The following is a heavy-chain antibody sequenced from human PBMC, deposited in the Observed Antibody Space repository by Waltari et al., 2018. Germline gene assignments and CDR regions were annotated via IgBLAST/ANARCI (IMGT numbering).Heavy chain of an antibody. CDR1: GYTLTELS. V-gene: IGHV1-24*01. J-gene: IGHJ6*02. CDR3: ATDPGIAVAGYYYYYGMDV. D-gene: IGHD6-19*01. Sequence: QVQLVQSGAEVKKPGASVKVSCKVSGYTLTELSMHWVRQAPGKGLEWMGGFDREEGETSYAQKFQGRVTMTEDTSTDTAYMELSSLRSEDTAVYYCATDPGIAVAGYYYYYGMDVWGQGTTVTVSS. CDR2: FDREEGET.